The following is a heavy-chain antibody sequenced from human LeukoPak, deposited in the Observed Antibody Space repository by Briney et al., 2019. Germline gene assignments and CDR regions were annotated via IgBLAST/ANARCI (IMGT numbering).Heavy chain of an antibody. Sequence: ASVKVSCKASGYTFTSYGISWVRQAPGQGLEWMGWISAYNGNTNYAQKLQGRVTMTTDTSTSTAYMELRSLRSDDTAVYYCARGSSGQKGYYYYYYMDVWGKGTTVTVSS. CDR1: GYTFTSYG. CDR2: ISAYNGNT. J-gene: IGHJ6*03. V-gene: IGHV1-18*01. D-gene: IGHD6-19*01. CDR3: ARGSSGQKGYYYYYYMDV.